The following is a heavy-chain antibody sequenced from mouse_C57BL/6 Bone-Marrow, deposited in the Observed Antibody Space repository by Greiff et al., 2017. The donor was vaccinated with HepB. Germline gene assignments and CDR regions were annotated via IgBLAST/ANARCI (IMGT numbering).Heavy chain of an antibody. CDR1: GFNIKDDY. CDR2: IDPENGDT. V-gene: IGHV14-4*01. CDR3: TTEEFPVLDY. Sequence: VQLKESGAELVRPGASVKLSCTASGFNIKDDYMHWVKQRPEQGLEWIGWIDPENGDTEYASKFQGKATITADTSSNTASLQLRSLTSEDTAVYYCTTEEFPVLDYWGQGTTLTVSS. J-gene: IGHJ2*01.